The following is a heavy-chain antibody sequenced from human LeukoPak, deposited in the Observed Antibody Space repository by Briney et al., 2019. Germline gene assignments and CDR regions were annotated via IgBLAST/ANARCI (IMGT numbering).Heavy chain of an antibody. V-gene: IGHV1-69*05. CDR2: IIPIFGTA. J-gene: IGHJ4*02. CDR3: AGRSLRGYYFDY. Sequence: ASVKVSCKASGGTFSSYAISWVRQAPGQGLEWMGRIIPIFGTANYAQKFQGRVTITTDESTSTAYMELSSLRSEDTAVYYCAGRSLRGYYFDYWGQGTLVTASS. CDR1: GGTFSSYA. D-gene: IGHD1-26*01.